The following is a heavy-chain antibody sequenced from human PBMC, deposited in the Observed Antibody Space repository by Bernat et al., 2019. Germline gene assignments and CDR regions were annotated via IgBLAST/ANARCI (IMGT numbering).Heavy chain of an antibody. CDR2: ISYDGSNK. CDR3: ARQVYSNLGAFDY. CDR1: GFTFNTYV. J-gene: IGHJ4*02. Sequence: VQMLESGGGLIQPWGTLRLSCVASGFTFNTYVLNWVRQAPGKGLEWVAVISYDGSNKYYADSVKGRFTISRDNSKNTLYLQMNSLRAEDTAMYYCARQVYSNLGAFDYWGQGTLVTVSS. D-gene: IGHD4-11*01. V-gene: IGHV3-30*01.